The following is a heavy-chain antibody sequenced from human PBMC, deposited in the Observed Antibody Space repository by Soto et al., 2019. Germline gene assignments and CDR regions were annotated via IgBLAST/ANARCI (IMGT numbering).Heavy chain of an antibody. D-gene: IGHD2-15*01. J-gene: IGHJ4*02. V-gene: IGHV4-34*01. CDR3: ARAIVVVVAATIDYFDY. Sequence: QVQLQQWGAGLLKPSETLSLTCAVYGGSFSGYYWSWIRQPPGKGLEWIGEINHSGSTNYNPSLKSRVTIAVDTSKNQFSLKLSSVTAADTAVYYWARAIVVVVAATIDYFDYWGQGTLVTVSS. CDR1: GGSFSGYY. CDR2: INHSGST.